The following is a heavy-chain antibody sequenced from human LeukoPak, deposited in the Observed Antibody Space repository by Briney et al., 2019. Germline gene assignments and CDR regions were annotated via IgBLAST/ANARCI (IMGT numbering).Heavy chain of an antibody. CDR3: ARRGDSRGYYDAFDI. J-gene: IGHJ3*02. V-gene: IGHV3-13*01. CDR1: GFTFSSYN. Sequence: GGSLRLSCTASGFTFSSYNMHWVRQPTGKGLEWVSAVGTAGDTYYPGSVEGRFTISRENAKNSLYLQMNSLRAGDTAVYYCARRGDSRGYYDAFDIWGQGTMVTVSS. CDR2: VGTAGDT. D-gene: IGHD3-22*01.